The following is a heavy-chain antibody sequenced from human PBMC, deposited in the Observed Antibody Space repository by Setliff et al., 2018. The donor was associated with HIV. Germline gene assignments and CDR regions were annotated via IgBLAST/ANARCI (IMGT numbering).Heavy chain of an antibody. CDR3: ASDHGIWDYGGNVLLREYFLH. CDR1: GYTFTGYY. Sequence: ASVKVSCKASGYTFTGYYMHWVRQAPGQGLEWMGWITPNSGGTNYAQKVQGRVTMTRDTSISTAYMELSRLRSEDTAVYYCASDHGIWDYGGNVLLREYFLHWGQGTLVTVS. CDR2: ITPNSGGT. J-gene: IGHJ1*01. D-gene: IGHD4-17*01. V-gene: IGHV1-2*02.